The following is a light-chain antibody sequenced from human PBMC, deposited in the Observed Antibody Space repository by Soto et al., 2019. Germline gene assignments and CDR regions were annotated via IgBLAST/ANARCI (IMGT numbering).Light chain of an antibody. V-gene: IGLV2-14*01. Sequence: QSVLTQPASVSGSPGQSITISCTGNSSDVGGYNYVSWYQQHPGKAPKLMIYEVSNRPSGVSNRFSGSKSGNTASLTISGLQAEDEADYYCISYTRSSTLVFGGGTKLTVL. CDR2: EVS. J-gene: IGLJ2*01. CDR3: ISYTRSSTLV. CDR1: SSDVGGYNY.